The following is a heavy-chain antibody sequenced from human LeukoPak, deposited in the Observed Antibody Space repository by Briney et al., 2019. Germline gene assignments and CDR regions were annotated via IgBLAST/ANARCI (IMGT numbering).Heavy chain of an antibody. CDR3: AETYYYDSSGYYSDY. D-gene: IGHD3-22*01. J-gene: IGHJ4*02. V-gene: IGHV1-69*05. Sequence: SVKVSCKASGGTFSSYAISWVRQAPGQGLEWMGRIIPIFGTANYAQKFQGRVTITTDESTSTAYMELSSLRSEDTAVYYCAETYYYDSSGYYSDYWGQGTLVTVSS. CDR1: GGTFSSYA. CDR2: IIPIFGTA.